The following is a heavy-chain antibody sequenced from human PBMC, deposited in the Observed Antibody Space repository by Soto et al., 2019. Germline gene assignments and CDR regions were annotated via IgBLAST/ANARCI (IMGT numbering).Heavy chain of an antibody. CDR1: GGSISSYY. Sequence: SETLSLTCTVSGGSISSYYWSWIRQPPGKGLGWIGYIYYSGSTNYNPSLKSRVTISVDTSKNQFSLKLSSLTAADTAVYYCARRWGRTFDYPGKGTLGTGST. J-gene: IGHJ4*02. CDR3: ARRWGRTFDY. D-gene: IGHD7-27*01. CDR2: IYYSGST. V-gene: IGHV4-59*08.